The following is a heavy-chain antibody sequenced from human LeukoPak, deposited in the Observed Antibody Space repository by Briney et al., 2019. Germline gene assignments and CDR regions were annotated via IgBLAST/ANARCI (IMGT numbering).Heavy chain of an antibody. D-gene: IGHD4-17*01. J-gene: IGHJ4*02. CDR2: IYYSGST. V-gene: IGHV4-59*01. Sequence: SETLSLTCTVSGGSISSYYWSWIRQPPGRGLEWIGYIYYSGSTNYNPSLKSRVTISVDTSKNQFSLKLSSVTAADTAVYYCARDAYGDYGYFDYWGQGTLVTVSS. CDR1: GGSISSYY. CDR3: ARDAYGDYGYFDY.